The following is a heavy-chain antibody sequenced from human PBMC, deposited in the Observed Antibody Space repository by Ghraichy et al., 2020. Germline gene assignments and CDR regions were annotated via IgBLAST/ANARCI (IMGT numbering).Heavy chain of an antibody. Sequence: ESLNISCTVSGGSISSYYWSWIRQPPGKGLEWIGYIYYSGSTNYNPSLKSRVTISVDTSKNQFSLKLSSVTAADTAVYYCARQTYYDFWSGYYFYYGMDVWGQGTTVTVSS. CDR2: IYYSGST. V-gene: IGHV4-59*08. J-gene: IGHJ6*02. D-gene: IGHD3-3*01. CDR1: GGSISSYY. CDR3: ARQTYYDFWSGYYFYYGMDV.